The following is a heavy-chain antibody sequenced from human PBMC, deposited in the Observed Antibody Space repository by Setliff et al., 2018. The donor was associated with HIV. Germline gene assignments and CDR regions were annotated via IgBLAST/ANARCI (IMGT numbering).Heavy chain of an antibody. Sequence: ASVKVSCKASGYTFTRYYIHWVRQAPGQGLEWMGVFNPSGGSINYAQKFQGRVTITADESTSTAYMELSSLRSEDTAVYYCALPVLGGYSYGYFDYWGQGTLVTVSS. V-gene: IGHV1-46*01. J-gene: IGHJ4*02. CDR3: ALPVLGGYSYGYFDY. D-gene: IGHD5-18*01. CDR2: FNPSGGSI. CDR1: GYTFTRYY.